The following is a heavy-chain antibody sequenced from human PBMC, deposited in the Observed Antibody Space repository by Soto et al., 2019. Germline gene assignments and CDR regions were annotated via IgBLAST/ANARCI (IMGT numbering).Heavy chain of an antibody. J-gene: IGHJ6*02. Sequence: QVQLQQWGAGLLKPSETLSLTCAVYGGSFSGYYWSWIRQPPGKGLEWIGEINHSGSTNYNPSLKSRVTISVYTSKNQFSLKLSSVTAADTAVYYCAGAYDSSGYDYAGYYYGMDVWGQGTTVTVSS. D-gene: IGHD3-22*01. CDR1: GGSFSGYY. CDR3: AGAYDSSGYDYAGYYYGMDV. V-gene: IGHV4-34*01. CDR2: INHSGST.